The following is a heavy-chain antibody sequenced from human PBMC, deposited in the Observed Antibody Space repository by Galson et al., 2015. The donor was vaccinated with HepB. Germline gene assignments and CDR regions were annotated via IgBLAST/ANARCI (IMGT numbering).Heavy chain of an antibody. V-gene: IGHV3-74*01. CDR2: INSDGRST. Sequence: SLRLSCAASGFTFSRYWMHWVRQAPGKGLVWVSRINSDGRSTSYADSVKGRFTISRDNAKNTMYLQMNSLSAEDTAVYYCARDQVLWFGSDEGGMDVWGQGTTVTVSS. J-gene: IGHJ6*02. D-gene: IGHD3-10*01. CDR3: ARDQVLWFGSDEGGMDV. CDR1: GFTFSRYW.